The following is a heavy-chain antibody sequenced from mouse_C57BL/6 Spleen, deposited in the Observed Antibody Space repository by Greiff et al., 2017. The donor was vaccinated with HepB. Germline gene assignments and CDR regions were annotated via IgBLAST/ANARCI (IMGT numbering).Heavy chain of an antibody. CDR1: GYTFTSYW. CDR2: INPSSGYT. D-gene: IGHD1-1*01. Sequence: QVQLKQSGAELAKPGASVKLSCKASGYTFTSYWMHWVKQRPGQGLEWIGYINPSSGYTKYNQKFKDKATLTADKSSSTAYMQLSSLTYEDSAVYYCARVYGSSWGYFDVWGTGTTVTVSS. V-gene: IGHV1-7*01. CDR3: ARVYGSSWGYFDV. J-gene: IGHJ1*03.